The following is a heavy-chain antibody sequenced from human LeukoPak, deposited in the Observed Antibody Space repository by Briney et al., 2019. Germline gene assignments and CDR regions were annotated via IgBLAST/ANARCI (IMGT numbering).Heavy chain of an antibody. V-gene: IGHV4-39*01. Sequence: PSETLSLTCTVSGGSISSSSYYWGWIRQPPGKGLEWIGSIYYSGSTYYNPSLKSRVTISVDTSKNQFSLKLSSVTAADTAVYYCARLYIVATIFDYWGQGTLVTVSS. J-gene: IGHJ4*02. CDR1: GGSISSSSYY. CDR3: ARLYIVATIFDY. D-gene: IGHD5-12*01. CDR2: IYYSGST.